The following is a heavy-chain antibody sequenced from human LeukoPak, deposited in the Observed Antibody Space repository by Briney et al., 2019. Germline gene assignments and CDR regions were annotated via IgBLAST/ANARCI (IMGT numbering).Heavy chain of an antibody. CDR1: GFAVSDNS. J-gene: IGHJ5*02. V-gene: IGHV3-53*04. CDR2: LYSGGST. Sequence: GGSLRLSCRASGFAVSDNSMSWVRQAPGKGLEWVSVLYSGGSTYYGDSVKGRFTISRHNSNNTLFLQMNSLKPEDTAVYYCAQDRGDIPWGQGTLVTVSS. CDR3: AQDRGDIP. D-gene: IGHD2-21*02.